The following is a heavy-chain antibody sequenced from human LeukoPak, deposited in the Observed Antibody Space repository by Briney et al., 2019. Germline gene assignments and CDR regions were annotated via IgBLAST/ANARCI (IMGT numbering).Heavy chain of an antibody. D-gene: IGHD3-10*02. CDR1: GGSITNYY. J-gene: IGHJ4*02. Sequence: SETLSLTCTVSGGSITNYYWSWIRQPPGKGLEWIGFSYYNGNTNYNPSLKSRVTISVDMSKNQFSLSLRSVTAADTAVYYCARDRYYYVDYWGQGTLVTVSS. CDR2: SYYNGNT. V-gene: IGHV4-59*01. CDR3: ARDRYYYVDY.